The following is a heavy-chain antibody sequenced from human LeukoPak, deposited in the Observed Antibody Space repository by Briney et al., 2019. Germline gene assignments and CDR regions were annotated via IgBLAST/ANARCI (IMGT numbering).Heavy chain of an antibody. J-gene: IGHJ3*02. Sequence: SETLSLTCAVYGGSFSGYYWSWIRQPPGKGLEWIGEINHSGSTNYNPSLKSRVTISVDTSENQFSLKLSSVTAADTAVYYCARGYYDSSGYSIWGQGTVVTVSS. D-gene: IGHD3-22*01. V-gene: IGHV4-34*01. CDR2: INHSGST. CDR3: ARGYYDSSGYSI. CDR1: GGSFSGYY.